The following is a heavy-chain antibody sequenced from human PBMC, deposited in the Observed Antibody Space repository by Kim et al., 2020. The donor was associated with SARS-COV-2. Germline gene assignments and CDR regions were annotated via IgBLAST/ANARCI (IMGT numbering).Heavy chain of an antibody. V-gene: IGHV4-4*07. CDR1: GGSISSYY. J-gene: IGHJ3*02. CDR2: IYTSGST. D-gene: IGHD3-9*01. CDR3: ARGALGYYDILTGYPLSAFDI. Sequence: SETLSLTCTVSGGSISSYYWSWIRQPAGKGLEWIGRIYTSGSTNYNPYLKSRVTMSVDTSKNQFSLKLSSVTAADTAVYYCARGALGYYDILTGYPLSAFDIWGQGTMVTVSS.